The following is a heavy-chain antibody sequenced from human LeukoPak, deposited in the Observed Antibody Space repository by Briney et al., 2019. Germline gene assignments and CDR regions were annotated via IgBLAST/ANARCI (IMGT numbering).Heavy chain of an antibody. Sequence: SGGSLRLSCAASGFTFSTYAISWVRQAPGKGLEWVSAVSGSGGSTYYADSVKGRFTISRDNSKNTLYLQMTSLRAEDTAVYYCAKEARRTSWDYWGQGTLVTVSS. D-gene: IGHD2-2*01. V-gene: IGHV3-23*01. CDR2: VSGSGGST. CDR3: AKEARRTSWDY. CDR1: GFTFSTYA. J-gene: IGHJ4*02.